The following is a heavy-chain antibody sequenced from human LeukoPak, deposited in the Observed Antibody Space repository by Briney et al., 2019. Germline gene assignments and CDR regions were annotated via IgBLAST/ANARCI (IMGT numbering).Heavy chain of an antibody. Sequence: GGSLRLSCAASGFTFNFYAMAWVRQAPGKGLDWVSAISGTGGSTYYSDSVKGRCTISRDNSKNTLFLQMSGLSAEDTAVYCCVRQNYHYYTMDVWGQGTTVTVSS. V-gene: IGHV3-23*01. J-gene: IGHJ6*02. CDR3: VRQNYHYYTMDV. CDR2: ISGTGGST. CDR1: GFTFNFYA.